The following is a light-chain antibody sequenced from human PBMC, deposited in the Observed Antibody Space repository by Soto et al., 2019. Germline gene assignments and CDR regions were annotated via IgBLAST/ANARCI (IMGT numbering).Light chain of an antibody. CDR3: AAWDDRLSGLV. CDR1: SNDVGIYNY. V-gene: IGLV2-14*01. J-gene: IGLJ2*01. Sequence: QSALTQPASVSGSPGQSITISCTGTSNDVGIYNYVSWYQQHPGKAPKLIIYEVTNRPSGVSDRFSGSKSDNTASLTISGLQAEDEADYYCAAWDDRLSGLVFGRGTKLTVL. CDR2: EVT.